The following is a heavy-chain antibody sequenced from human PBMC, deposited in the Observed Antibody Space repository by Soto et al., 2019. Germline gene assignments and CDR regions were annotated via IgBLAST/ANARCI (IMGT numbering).Heavy chain of an antibody. D-gene: IGHD2-15*01. CDR1: GFTFTTYY. Sequence: GGSLRLSCAASGFTFTTYYMHWVRQAPGEGLEWVATINEDGSEKYYVDSVKGRFTISRDNAKSSLYLQMNSLRAEDTALYYCARDRGYCSGGTCYSVLDYWGQGTLVTVSS. CDR2: INEDGSEK. V-gene: IGHV3-7*01. CDR3: ARDRGYCSGGTCYSVLDY. J-gene: IGHJ4*02.